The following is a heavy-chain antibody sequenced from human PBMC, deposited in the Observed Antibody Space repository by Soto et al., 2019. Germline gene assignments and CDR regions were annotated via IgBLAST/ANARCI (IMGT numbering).Heavy chain of an antibody. CDR3: AREVYDSTTGYYFDY. Sequence: SVKVSCKASGGTFSSYAISWVRQAPGQGLEWMGGIIPIFGTANYAQKFQGRVTITADESTSTAYMELSSLRSEDTAVYYCAREVYDSTTGYYFDYWGQGTQVTVSS. CDR2: IIPIFGTA. D-gene: IGHD3-22*01. CDR1: GGTFSSYA. V-gene: IGHV1-69*13. J-gene: IGHJ4*02.